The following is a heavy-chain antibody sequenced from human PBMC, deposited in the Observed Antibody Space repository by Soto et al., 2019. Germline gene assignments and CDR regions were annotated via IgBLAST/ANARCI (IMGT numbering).Heavy chain of an antibody. CDR1: GFTFSSYW. CDR3: ARCYSNYFPLPYYYYYYYMDV. Sequence: GGSLRLSCAASGFTFSSYWMSWVRQAPGKGLEWVANIKQDGSEKYYVDSVKGRLTNSRDNAKNSLYLQMNSLRAEDTAVYYCARCYSNYFPLPYYYYYYYMDVWGKGTTVTVSS. D-gene: IGHD4-4*01. CDR2: IKQDGSEK. J-gene: IGHJ6*03. V-gene: IGHV3-7*01.